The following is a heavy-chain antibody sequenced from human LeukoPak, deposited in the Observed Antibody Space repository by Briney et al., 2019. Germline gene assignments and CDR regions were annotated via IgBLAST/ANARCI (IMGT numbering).Heavy chain of an antibody. Sequence: PSQTLSLTCTVSGGSISSGDYYWSWIRQPPGKGLEWIGYIYYSGSTYYNPSLKSRVTISVDTSKNQFSLKLSSVTAADTAVYYCARGLLHDYGDYVADAFDIWGQGTVVTVSS. J-gene: IGHJ3*02. CDR3: ARGLLHDYGDYVADAFDI. D-gene: IGHD4-17*01. CDR2: IYYSGST. CDR1: GGSISSGDYY. V-gene: IGHV4-30-4*01.